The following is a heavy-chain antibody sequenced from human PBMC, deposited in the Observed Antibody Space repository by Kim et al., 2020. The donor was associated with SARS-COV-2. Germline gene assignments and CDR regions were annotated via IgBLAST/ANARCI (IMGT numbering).Heavy chain of an antibody. D-gene: IGHD6-13*01. CDR3: AVRAAGTYYYYGMDV. CDR1: GYTFTSYY. J-gene: IGHJ6*02. Sequence: ASVKVSCKASGYTFTSYYMHWVRQAPGQGLEWMGIINPSGGSTSYAQKFQGRVTMTRDTSTSTVYMELSSLRSEDTAVYYCAVRAAGTYYYYGMDVWGQGTTVTVSS. CDR2: INPSGGST. V-gene: IGHV1-46*03.